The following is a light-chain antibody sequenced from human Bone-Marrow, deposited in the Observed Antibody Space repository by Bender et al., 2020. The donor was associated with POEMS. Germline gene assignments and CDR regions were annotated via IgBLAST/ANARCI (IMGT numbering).Light chain of an antibody. Sequence: SHELTQPPSMSVSPGQTARITCSGDALPDQHVYWYQQKPGQAPVLVIYQDSERPSGIPERFSGSSSGTTVTLTISGVQAEDEADYYCQSTDSRGPVFGGGTKLTVL. J-gene: IGLJ3*02. CDR1: ALPDQH. CDR3: QSTDSRGPV. V-gene: IGLV3-25*03. CDR2: QDS.